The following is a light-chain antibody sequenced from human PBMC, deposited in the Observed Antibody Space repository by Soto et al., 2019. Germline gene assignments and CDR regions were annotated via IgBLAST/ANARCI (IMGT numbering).Light chain of an antibody. CDR3: GTWDSSLSAPEV. V-gene: IGLV1-51*01. J-gene: IGLJ2*01. CDR2: DNN. Sequence: QSVLTQPPSVSAAPGQTVTISCSGSSSNIGNNYVSWYQQLPGTAPKLLIYDNNKRPSGIPDRFSGSKSGTSATLGITGLQTGDEADYYCGTWDSSLSAPEVFGGGTKLTVL. CDR1: SSNIGNNY.